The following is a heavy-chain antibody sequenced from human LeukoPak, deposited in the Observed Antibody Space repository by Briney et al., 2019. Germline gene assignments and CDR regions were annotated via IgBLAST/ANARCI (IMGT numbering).Heavy chain of an antibody. CDR2: VYYSGST. D-gene: IGHD3-16*01. V-gene: IGHV4-59*01. J-gene: IGHJ5*02. CDR1: GGSINNYY. Sequence: PSETLSLTCTVSGGSINNYYWSWIRHPPGKGLQWIAYVYYSGSTSHNPPLKSRVTISVETSRNQLYLNLSSVAAADTAVYYCGTGGRRWFDPWGQGTLVTVSS. CDR3: GTGGRRWFDP.